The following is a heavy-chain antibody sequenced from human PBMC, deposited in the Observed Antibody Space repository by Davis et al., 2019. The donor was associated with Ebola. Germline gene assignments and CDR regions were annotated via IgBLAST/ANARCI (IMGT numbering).Heavy chain of an antibody. J-gene: IGHJ3*01. V-gene: IGHV1-24*01. Sequence: ASVKVSCKVSGYPLTELAIHWVRQAPGKGLEWMGGFDPEDGELIYAQRFQGRVTMTEDTSTDTAYMELSSLKSEDTAVYYCATEQKRLLWPAFAVWGQGTMGTVSS. D-gene: IGHD3-10*01. CDR2: FDPEDGEL. CDR3: ATEQKRLLWPAFAV. CDR1: GYPLTELA.